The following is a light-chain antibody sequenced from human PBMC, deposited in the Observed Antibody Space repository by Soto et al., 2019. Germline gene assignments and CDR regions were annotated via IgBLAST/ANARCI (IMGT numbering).Light chain of an antibody. V-gene: IGLV1-51*01. CDR3: GTWESSLGAGRVV. J-gene: IGLJ2*01. CDR1: SSNIGNNY. CDR2: DNN. Sequence: QSVLTQPPSVSAAPGQKVTISCSGSSSNIGNNYVSWYQQLPGTAPKLLIYDNNKRPSGIPDRFSGSKSGTSATLGITGLGTGGEADYGGGTWESSLGAGRVVFGGGAEVTVL.